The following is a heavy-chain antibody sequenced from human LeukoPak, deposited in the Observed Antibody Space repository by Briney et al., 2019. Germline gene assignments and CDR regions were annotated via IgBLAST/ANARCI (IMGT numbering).Heavy chain of an antibody. CDR1: GGSISSYY. Sequence: SETLSLTCTVSGGSISSYYWSWIRQPPGKGLEWIGYIYYSGSTNYNPSLKSRVTISVDTSKNQFSLKLSSVTAADTAVYYCARGAEFWSGYYYRFDPWGQGTLVTVSS. CDR3: ARGAEFWSGYYYRFDP. J-gene: IGHJ5*02. D-gene: IGHD3-3*01. CDR2: IYYSGST. V-gene: IGHV4-59*01.